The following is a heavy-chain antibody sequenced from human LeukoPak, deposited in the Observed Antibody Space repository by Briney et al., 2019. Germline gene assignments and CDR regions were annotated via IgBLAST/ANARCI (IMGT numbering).Heavy chain of an antibody. CDR2: ISGSGGST. V-gene: IGHV3-23*01. CDR3: AKDVGYCSGGSCPGFGY. Sequence: GGSLRLSCAASGFTFSTYAMSWVRQAPGKGLEWVSAISGSGGSTYYADSVKGRFTISRDNSKNTLYLQMNSLRAEDTAVYYCAKDVGYCSGGSCPGFGYWGQGTLVTVSS. CDR1: GFTFSTYA. D-gene: IGHD2-15*01. J-gene: IGHJ4*02.